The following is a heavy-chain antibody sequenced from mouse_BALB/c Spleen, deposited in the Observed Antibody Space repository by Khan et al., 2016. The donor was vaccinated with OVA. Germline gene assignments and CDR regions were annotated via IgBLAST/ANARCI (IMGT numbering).Heavy chain of an antibody. CDR2: ISSGGHYT. J-gene: IGHJ4*01. Sequence: EVELVESGGDLVKPGGSLKLSCAASGFTFSSYGMSWVRQTPDKRLEWVATISSGGHYTYFPDSVRGRFTISRDNAKNTLYLQMSSLKSEDTAMYYCTRTITTAKVDYYAMDYWGQGTSVTVSS. CDR1: GFTFSSYG. CDR3: TRTITTAKVDYYAMDY. D-gene: IGHD1-2*01. V-gene: IGHV5-6*01.